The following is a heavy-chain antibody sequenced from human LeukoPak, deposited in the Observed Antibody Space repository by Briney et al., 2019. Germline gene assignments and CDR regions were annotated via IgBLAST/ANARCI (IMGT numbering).Heavy chain of an antibody. CDR3: ARDHYYYDSSGYYYLVPPGDY. Sequence: QLWGSLRLSCAASGFTFSSYGMHWVRQAPGKGLEWVAVIWYDGSNKYYADSVKGRFTISRDNSKNTLYLQMNSLRAEDTAVYYCARDHYYYDSSGYYYLVPPGDYWGQGTLVTVSS. CDR2: IWYDGSNK. V-gene: IGHV3-33*01. J-gene: IGHJ4*02. CDR1: GFTFSSYG. D-gene: IGHD3-22*01.